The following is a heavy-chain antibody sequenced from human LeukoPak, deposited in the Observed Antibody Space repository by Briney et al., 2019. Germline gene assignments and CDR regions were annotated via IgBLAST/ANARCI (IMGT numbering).Heavy chain of an antibody. Sequence: GGSLRLSCAASGFTFSSYGMSWVRQAPGKGLEWVSAISGSGGSTYYADSVKGRFTISRDNSKNTLYLQMNSLRAEDTAVYYCAKDGSYCGGDRVCAFDIWGQGTMVTVSS. V-gene: IGHV3-23*01. J-gene: IGHJ3*02. D-gene: IGHD2-21*02. CDR3: AKDGSYCGGDRVCAFDI. CDR1: GFTFSSYG. CDR2: ISGSGGST.